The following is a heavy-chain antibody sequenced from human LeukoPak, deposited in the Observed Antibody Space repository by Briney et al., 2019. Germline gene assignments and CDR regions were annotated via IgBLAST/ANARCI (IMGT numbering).Heavy chain of an antibody. J-gene: IGHJ4*02. Sequence: AVKVSCKASRGTFSSYAISWVRQAPGQGVEWMGRIIPIFGIANDAQKFQGRVTITADKSTSTAYMELSSLRSEDTAVYYCARDPSITMIVDWGQGTLVTVSS. D-gene: IGHD3-22*01. V-gene: IGHV1-69*04. CDR2: IIPIFGIA. CDR1: RGTFSSYA. CDR3: ARDPSITMIVD.